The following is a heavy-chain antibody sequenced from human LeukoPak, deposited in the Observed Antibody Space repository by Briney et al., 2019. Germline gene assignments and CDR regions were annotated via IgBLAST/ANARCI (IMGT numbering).Heavy chain of an antibody. CDR1: GYTFTSYG. Sequence: RGASVKVSCKASGYTFTSYGISWVRQAPGQGLEWMGWISAYNGNTNYAQKLQGRVTMTTDTSTSTAYMELRSLRSDDTAVYYCARDHRGGFLRSGSNYFDYWGQGTLVTVSS. J-gene: IGHJ4*02. CDR2: ISAYNGNT. V-gene: IGHV1-18*01. CDR3: ARDHRGGFLRSGSNYFDY. D-gene: IGHD3-22*01.